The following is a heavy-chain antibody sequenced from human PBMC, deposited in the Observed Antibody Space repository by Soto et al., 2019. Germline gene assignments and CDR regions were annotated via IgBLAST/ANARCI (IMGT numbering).Heavy chain of an antibody. Sequence: QVQLVQSGAEVRKPGSSVKVSCKASGGTFSNHAISWVRQAPGQGPEWMGGIIPIPGTTSYPQKFQGRVTISADESMTTAYMELSSLRSDDTAVYYCARGPDRSGFYLFDVWGQGTLVTVSS. CDR3: ARGPDRSGFYLFDV. J-gene: IGHJ4*02. CDR1: GGTFSNHA. D-gene: IGHD3-22*01. CDR2: IIPIPGTT. V-gene: IGHV1-69*01.